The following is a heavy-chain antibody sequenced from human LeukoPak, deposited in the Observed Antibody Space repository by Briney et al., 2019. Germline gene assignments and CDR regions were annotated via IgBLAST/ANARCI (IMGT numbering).Heavy chain of an antibody. CDR2: MNPNSGNT. J-gene: IGHJ6*02. D-gene: IGHD3-9*01. CDR3: ARGRYDILSPAHHYYYYYGMDV. V-gene: IGHV1-8*01. CDR1: GYTFTSYD. Sequence: ASVKVSCKASGYTFTSYDINWVRQATGQGLEWMGWMNPNSGNTGYVQKFQGRVIMTRNTSISTAYMELSSLRSEDTAVYYCARGRYDILSPAHHYYYYYGMDVWGQGTTVTVSS.